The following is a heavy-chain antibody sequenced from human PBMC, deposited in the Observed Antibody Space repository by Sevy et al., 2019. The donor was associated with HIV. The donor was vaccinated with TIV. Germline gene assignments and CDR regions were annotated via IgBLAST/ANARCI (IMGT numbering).Heavy chain of an antibody. D-gene: IGHD5-18*01. CDR2: ISGDGSNT. V-gene: IGHV3-30*18. CDR1: GLTFSTYG. J-gene: IGHJ4*02. CDR3: AKTYADTTMDLYYYDS. Sequence: EGSLRLSCTASGLTFSTYGMHWVRQAPGKGLEWVALISGDGSNTYYAGSVTGRFTISRDNSKNTLYLQMNSLRADDTAMYYCAKTYADTTMDLYYYDSWGQGTLVTVSS.